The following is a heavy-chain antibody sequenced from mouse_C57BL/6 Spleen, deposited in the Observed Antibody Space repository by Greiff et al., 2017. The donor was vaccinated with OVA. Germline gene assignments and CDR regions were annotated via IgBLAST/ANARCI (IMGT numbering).Heavy chain of an antibody. J-gene: IGHJ2*01. CDR3: ARSGSGTSFDY. Sequence: QVQLQQSGAELVRPGTSVKLSCKASGYTFTNYWIGWAKQRPGHGLEWIGDIYPGGGYTNYNEKFKGKATLTADKSSSTAYMQFSSLTSEDSAIYYCARSGSGTSFDYWGQGTTLTVSS. V-gene: IGHV1-63*01. CDR1: GYTFTNYW. D-gene: IGHD4-1*01. CDR2: IYPGGGYT.